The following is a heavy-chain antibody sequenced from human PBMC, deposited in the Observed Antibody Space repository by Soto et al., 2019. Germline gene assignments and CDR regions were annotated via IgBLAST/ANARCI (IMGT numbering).Heavy chain of an antibody. Sequence: EVQLLESGGGLVQPGGSLRLSCAASGFTFSSYAMSWVRQAPGKGLEWVSAISGSGGSTYYADSVKGPFTISRDNSKNARYLQMNSLRAEDTAVYYCAKDYCTNGVCYSIGYWGQGTLVTVSS. V-gene: IGHV3-23*01. CDR1: GFTFSSYA. CDR2: ISGSGGST. CDR3: AKDYCTNGVCYSIGY. J-gene: IGHJ4*02. D-gene: IGHD2-8*01.